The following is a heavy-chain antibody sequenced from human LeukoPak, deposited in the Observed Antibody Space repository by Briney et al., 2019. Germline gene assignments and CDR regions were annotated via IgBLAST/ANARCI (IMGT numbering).Heavy chain of an antibody. CDR3: AREGRYWYFDL. J-gene: IGHJ2*01. CDR1: GDSISSYY. Sequence: PSETLSLTCTVSGDSISSYYWSWIRQPPGKGLEWIGYIYYSGSTNYNPSLKSRVTISVDTSKNQFSLKLSSVTAADTAVYYCAREGRYWYFDLWGRGTLVTVSS. CDR2: IYYSGST. V-gene: IGHV4-59*01.